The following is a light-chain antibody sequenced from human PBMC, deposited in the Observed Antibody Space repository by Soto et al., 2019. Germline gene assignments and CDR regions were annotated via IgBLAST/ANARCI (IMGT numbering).Light chain of an antibody. CDR3: KEYNSAPCT. CDR1: HGTSNY. J-gene: IGKJ1*01. CDR2: AAS. V-gene: IGKV1-27*01. Sequence: DIQMTQSPSSLSASVGDRVTITCLACHGTSNYLAWYQQKPGKVPKILIYAASTFQSGVPSRFSGSGSGTDITRTISSLKPEDVATYDWKEYNSAPCTIGLGTTVEIK.